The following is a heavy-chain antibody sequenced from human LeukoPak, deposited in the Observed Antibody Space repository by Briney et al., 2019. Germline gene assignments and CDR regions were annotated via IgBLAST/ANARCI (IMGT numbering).Heavy chain of an antibody. CDR3: AKAGDCSSTSCLHALFDY. Sequence: PGGSLRLSCAASGFTFSTYAMNWVRQAPGKGLEWVSAITGSGGSTYYADYVKGRFTISRDNSKNTLYLQMSSLRAEDTAVYYCAKAGDCSSTSCLHALFDYWGQGTLVTVSS. J-gene: IGHJ4*01. CDR2: ITGSGGST. D-gene: IGHD2-2*01. CDR1: GFTFSTYA. V-gene: IGHV3-23*01.